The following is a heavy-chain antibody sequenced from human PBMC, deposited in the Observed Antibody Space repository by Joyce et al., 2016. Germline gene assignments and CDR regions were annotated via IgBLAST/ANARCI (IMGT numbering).Heavy chain of an antibody. J-gene: IGHJ6*02. CDR2: SMPCFGAA. Sequence: QVLLVQSGATVKRPGSSLKVSCKASGGAFSNFTVNWVRQAPGQRLEWMGGSMPCFGAAKYAEHFQGRVTLTADLSTRTAFMELSSLTSADTAVYYCARGGTSSDHFFFYTLDIWGPGTTVIVSS. V-gene: IGHV1-69*12. D-gene: IGHD1-14*01. CDR3: ARGGTSSDHFFFYTLDI. CDR1: GGAFSNFT.